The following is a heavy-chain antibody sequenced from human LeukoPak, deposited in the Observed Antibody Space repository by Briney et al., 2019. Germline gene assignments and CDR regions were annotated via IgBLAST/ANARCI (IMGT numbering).Heavy chain of an antibody. D-gene: IGHD3-3*01. CDR3: ARYLVLEWLLGGGWFDP. V-gene: IGHV4-39*07. CDR2: IYYSGST. Sequence: SETLSLTCTVSGGSISSSSYYWGWIRQPPGKGLEWIGSIYYSGSTYYNPSLKSRVTISVDTSKNQFSLKLSSVTAADTAVYYCARYLVLEWLLGGGWFDPWGQGTLVTVSS. CDR1: GGSISSSSYY. J-gene: IGHJ5*02.